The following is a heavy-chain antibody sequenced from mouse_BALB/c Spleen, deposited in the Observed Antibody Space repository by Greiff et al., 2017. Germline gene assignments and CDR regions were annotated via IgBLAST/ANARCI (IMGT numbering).Heavy chain of an antibody. Sequence: EVKLMESGGGLVKPGGSLKLSCAASGFTFSSYTMSWVRQTPEKRLEWVATISSGGSYTYYPDSVKGRFTISRDNAKNTLYLQMSSLKSEDTAMYYCTRDGGNYRYFDVWGAGTTVTVSS. J-gene: IGHJ1*01. CDR1: GFTFSSYT. D-gene: IGHD2-1*01. CDR3: TRDGGNYRYFDV. CDR2: ISSGGSYT. V-gene: IGHV5-6-4*01.